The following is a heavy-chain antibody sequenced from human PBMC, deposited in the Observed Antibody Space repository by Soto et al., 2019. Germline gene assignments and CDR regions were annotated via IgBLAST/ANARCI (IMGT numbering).Heavy chain of an antibody. Sequence: QITLKESGPPLVKPTQTLTLTCTFSGFSLSTSGVGVGWIRQPPGKALEWLALIYWDDDKRYSPSLKSRLTITKDTSKNQVVLTMTNMDPVDTATYYCAHRRSYCSGGSCYSDFDYWGQGTLVTVSS. CDR2: IYWDDDK. V-gene: IGHV2-5*02. CDR1: GFSLSTSGVG. J-gene: IGHJ4*02. CDR3: AHRRSYCSGGSCYSDFDY. D-gene: IGHD2-15*01.